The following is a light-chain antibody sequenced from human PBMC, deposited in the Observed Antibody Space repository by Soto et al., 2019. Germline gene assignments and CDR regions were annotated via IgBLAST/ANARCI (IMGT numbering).Light chain of an antibody. CDR2: EVT. CDR3: CSYAGNTDYV. Sequence: QSVLTQPPSASGSLGQSVTISCTGTSSDVGAYNYVSWYQQHPGKAPKLMIYEVTRRPSGVPDRFSGSKSGNTASLNVSGLQAEDEADYHCCSYAGNTDYVFGTGTKVTVL. V-gene: IGLV2-8*01. J-gene: IGLJ1*01. CDR1: SSDVGAYNY.